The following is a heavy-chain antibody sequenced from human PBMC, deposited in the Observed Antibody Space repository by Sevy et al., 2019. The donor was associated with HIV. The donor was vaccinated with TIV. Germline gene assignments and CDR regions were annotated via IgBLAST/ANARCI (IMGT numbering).Heavy chain of an antibody. Sequence: SETLSLTCAVYGGSFSGYYWSWIRQPPGKGLEWIGEINHGGSTNYNPSLKSRVTISVDTSKNQFSLKLSSVTAADTAVYYCARVEGLRAAAGTGNFFLDYWGQGTLVTVSS. CDR3: ARVEGLRAAAGTGNFFLDY. V-gene: IGHV4-34*01. J-gene: IGHJ4*02. CDR2: INHGGST. D-gene: IGHD6-13*01. CDR1: GGSFSGYY.